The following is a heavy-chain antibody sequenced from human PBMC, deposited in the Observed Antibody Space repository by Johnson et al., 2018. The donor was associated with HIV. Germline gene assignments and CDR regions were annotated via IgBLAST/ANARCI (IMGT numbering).Heavy chain of an antibody. D-gene: IGHD3-22*01. CDR2: IRYDGSGK. CDR1: GFVFSDYV. Sequence: QVQLVESGGGVVQPGGSLTLSCAASGFVFSDYVMHWVRQAPGKWLDWVTFIRYDGSGKYYADSVNGRFTISRDNSKNTLYLQMNSLRAEDTAVYYCAKDVGNYWPNAFDIWGQGTTVTVSS. V-gene: IGHV3-30*02. J-gene: IGHJ3*02. CDR3: AKDVGNYWPNAFDI.